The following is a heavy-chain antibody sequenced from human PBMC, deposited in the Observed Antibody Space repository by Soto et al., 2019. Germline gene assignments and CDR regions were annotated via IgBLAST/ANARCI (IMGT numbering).Heavy chain of an antibody. CDR1: GYTFTSYG. CDR3: ARVRDFWSGYYTVSVYYFDY. V-gene: IGHV1-18*01. D-gene: IGHD3-3*01. Sequence: ASVKVSCKASGYTFTSYGISWVRQAPGQGLEWVGWISAYNGNTNYAQKLQGRVTMTTDTSTSTAYMELRSLRSDDTAVYYCARVRDFWSGYYTVSVYYFDYWGQGTLVTVS. CDR2: ISAYNGNT. J-gene: IGHJ4*02.